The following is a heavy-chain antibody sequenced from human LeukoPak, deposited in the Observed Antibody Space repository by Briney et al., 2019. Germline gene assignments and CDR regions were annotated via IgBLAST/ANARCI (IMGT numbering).Heavy chain of an antibody. CDR3: ARTPRPIFGVVKDYFDY. V-gene: IGHV3-74*01. D-gene: IGHD3-3*01. CDR1: GFTFSSYW. CDR2: INSDGSST. J-gene: IGHJ4*02. Sequence: GGSLRLSCAASGFTFSSYWMHWVHHAPGKGLVWVSRINSDGSSTSYADSVKGRFTISRDNAKNTLYLQMNSLRAEDTAVYYCARTPRPIFGVVKDYFDYWGQGTLVTVSS.